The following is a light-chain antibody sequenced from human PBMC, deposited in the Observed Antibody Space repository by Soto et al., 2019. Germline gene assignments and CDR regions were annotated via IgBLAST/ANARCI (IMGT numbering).Light chain of an antibody. V-gene: IGLV1-51*01. CDR1: SSNIGNYD. CDR3: AAWDRSLLAGV. CDR2: DNN. J-gene: IGLJ1*01. Sequence: QSALTQPPSVSAAPGQKVTISCSGSSSNIGNYDVSWYQQVPGTAPKILIYDNNQRPSGIPDRFSGSKSGTSATLGITGLQTGDEADYYCAAWDRSLLAGVFGTGTKVTVL.